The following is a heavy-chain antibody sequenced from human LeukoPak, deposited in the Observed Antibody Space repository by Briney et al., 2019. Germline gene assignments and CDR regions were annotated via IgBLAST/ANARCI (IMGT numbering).Heavy chain of an antibody. V-gene: IGHV3-21*01. CDR1: GFTFSSYS. CDR3: ARTQNLGYCSSTSCYTQMVEMATIDAFDI. D-gene: IGHD2-2*02. CDR2: ISSSSSYI. Sequence: PGGSLRLSCAASGFTFSSYSMNWVRQAPGKGLEWASSISSSSSYIYYADSVKGRFTISRDNAKNSLYLKMNSLRAEDTAVYYCARTQNLGYCSSTSCYTQMVEMATIDAFDIWGQGAMVTVSS. J-gene: IGHJ3*02.